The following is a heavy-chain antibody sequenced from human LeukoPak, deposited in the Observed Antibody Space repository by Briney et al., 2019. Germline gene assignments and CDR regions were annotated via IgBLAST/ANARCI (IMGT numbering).Heavy chain of an antibody. CDR2: ISNSGDST. D-gene: IGHD3-22*01. CDR3: AKDLVLLGAYYYDNIGYSTY. J-gene: IGHJ4*02. V-gene: IGHV3-23*01. Sequence: NPGGTLRLSCAASGFTFSSYAMSWVRQAPGKGLEWVSSISNSGDSTYYADSVKGRFTISRDTSKNTLYLQMNSLRAEDTAVYYCAKDLVLLGAYYYDNIGYSTYWGQGTLVTVSS. CDR1: GFTFSSYA.